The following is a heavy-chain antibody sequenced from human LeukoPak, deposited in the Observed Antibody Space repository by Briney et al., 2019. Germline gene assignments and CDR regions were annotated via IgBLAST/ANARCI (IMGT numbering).Heavy chain of an antibody. CDR2: IYHSGST. Sequence: SETLSLTCAVSGGSISSSNWWSWVRQPPGKGLEWIGEIYHSGSTNYNPSLKSRVTISVDTSKNQFSLKLRSVTAADTAMFYCARLYGNFQNYYDYWGQGTLVAVSS. V-gene: IGHV4-4*02. J-gene: IGHJ4*02. D-gene: IGHD1-7*01. CDR3: ARLYGNFQNYYDY. CDR1: GGSISSSNW.